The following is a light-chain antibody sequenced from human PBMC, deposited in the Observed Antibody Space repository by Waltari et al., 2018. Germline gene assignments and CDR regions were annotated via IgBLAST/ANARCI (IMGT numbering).Light chain of an antibody. Sequence: QSVLTQPPSVSEAPRQRVTISCSGSSSNIGNNAVSWYQQLPGKAPKLLIYYVELLPPGVPDRFSCAKSGTSASLDMSGLQSEDEADYFCAAWVDSLNGPVFGGGTKLTVL. J-gene: IGLJ2*01. CDR3: AAWVDSLNGPV. CDR1: SSNIGNNA. V-gene: IGLV1-36*01. CDR2: YVE.